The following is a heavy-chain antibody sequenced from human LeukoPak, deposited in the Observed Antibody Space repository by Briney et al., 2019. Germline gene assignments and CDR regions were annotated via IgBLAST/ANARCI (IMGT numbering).Heavy chain of an antibody. D-gene: IGHD2-15*01. J-gene: IGHJ3*02. Sequence: GGSLRLSCAASGFPFSSYGFHWVRQAPGKGLEWVSYISSSGSDIYYADSVKGRFTISRDNAKNSLYLHMNSLRAEDTAVYYCAKGPVVTFDIWGQGTMVTVSS. CDR2: ISSSGSDI. CDR1: GFPFSSYG. V-gene: IGHV3-48*03. CDR3: AKGPVVTFDI.